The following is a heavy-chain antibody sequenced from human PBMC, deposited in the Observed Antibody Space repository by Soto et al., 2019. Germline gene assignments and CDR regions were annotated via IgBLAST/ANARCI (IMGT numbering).Heavy chain of an antibody. D-gene: IGHD3-10*01. V-gene: IGHV1-8*01. CDR1: GYTFTSYD. Sequence: QVQLVQSGAEVKKPGASVKVSCKASGYTFTSYDINWVRQATGQGLEWMGWMNPNSGNTGYAKKFQGRVTMTRNTSLSTDYMELSSLRSEDTAVYYCARGRDYYGSGSYYNEVDYWGQGTLVTVSS. CDR2: MNPNSGNT. J-gene: IGHJ4*02. CDR3: ARGRDYYGSGSYYNEVDY.